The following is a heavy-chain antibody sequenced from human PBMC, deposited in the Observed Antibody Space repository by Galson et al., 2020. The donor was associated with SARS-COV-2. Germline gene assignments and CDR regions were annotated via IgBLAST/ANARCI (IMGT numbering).Heavy chain of an antibody. D-gene: IGHD1-1*01. CDR1: GFTFSSYS. J-gene: IGHJ4*02. CDR2: ISSSSSYI. V-gene: IGHV3-21*01. CDR3: ARLGGDNGNY. Sequence: NSGGSLRLSCAASGFTFSSYSMNWVRQAPGKGLEWVSSISSSSSYIYYADSVKGRFTISRDNAKNSLYLQMNSLRAEDTAVYYCARLGGDNGNYWGQGTLVTVSS.